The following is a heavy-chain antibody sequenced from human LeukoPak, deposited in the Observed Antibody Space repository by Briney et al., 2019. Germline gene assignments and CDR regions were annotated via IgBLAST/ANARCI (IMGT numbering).Heavy chain of an antibody. V-gene: IGHV4-59*01. D-gene: IGHD4-17*01. Sequence: SETLSLTCAVYGGSFSGYYWSWLRQPPGKGLEWIGYIYYSGSTNYNPSLKSRVTISVDTSKNQFSLKLSSVTAADTAVYYCASRESYGDLDYWGQGTLVTVSS. CDR3: ASRESYGDLDY. J-gene: IGHJ4*02. CDR1: GGSFSGYY. CDR2: IYYSGST.